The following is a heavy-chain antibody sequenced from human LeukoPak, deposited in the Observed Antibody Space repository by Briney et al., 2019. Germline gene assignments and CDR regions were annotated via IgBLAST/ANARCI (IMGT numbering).Heavy chain of an antibody. CDR2: IRYDGSNK. V-gene: IGHV3-30*02. CDR1: GFTFSSYG. J-gene: IGHJ6*03. D-gene: IGHD1-7*01. Sequence: GGSLRLSCAASGFTFSSYGMHWVRQAPGKGLGWVAFIRYDGSNKYYADSVRGRFTISRDNSKNTLYLQMNSLRAEDTAVYYCAKDGELELSDYYYYMDVWGKGTTVTVSS. CDR3: AKDGELELSDYYYYMDV.